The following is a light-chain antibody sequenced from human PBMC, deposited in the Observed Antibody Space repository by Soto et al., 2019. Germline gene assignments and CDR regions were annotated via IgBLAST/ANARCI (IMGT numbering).Light chain of an antibody. J-gene: IGKJ4*01. CDR2: DTS. V-gene: IGKV3-20*01. CDR1: QSVGRRY. CDR3: QYQGT. Sequence: IVLTQSPGILSLSPGEIATLSCRASQSVGRRYLAWYQQKPVQAPMLLIYDTSERASDIPDRFSGSGSGTDFTLNISRLVPEDFAVYYCQYQGTFGGGTKVEIK.